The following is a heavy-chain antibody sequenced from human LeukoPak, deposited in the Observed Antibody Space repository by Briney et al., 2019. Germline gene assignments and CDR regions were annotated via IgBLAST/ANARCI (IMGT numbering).Heavy chain of an antibody. CDR3: ARHRGPHVGRME. V-gene: IGHV4-59*08. CDR2: IYSSGYS. D-gene: IGHD3-3*01. J-gene: IGHJ4*02. Sequence: SETLSLTCTVSGGSISSFYWSWIRQPPGKGLEWIGYIYSSGYSNYNPSLKSRVTISVDTSKNQFSLKLSSVTAADTAVYYCARHRGPHVGRMEWGQGTQVTVSS. CDR1: GGSISSFY.